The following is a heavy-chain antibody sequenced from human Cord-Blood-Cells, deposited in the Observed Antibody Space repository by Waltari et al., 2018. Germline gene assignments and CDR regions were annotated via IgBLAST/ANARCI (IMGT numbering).Heavy chain of an antibody. V-gene: IGHV1-69*12. CDR1: GGTFSSYA. CDR3: ARGNHQLELDY. D-gene: IGHD1-1*01. J-gene: IGHJ4*02. CDR2: IIPIFGTA. Sequence: QVQLVQSGAELKKPGSSVTVSCKASGGTFSSYAISWLRQAPGQGLEGMGGIIPIFGTANDAQKFQGRVTITADESTSTAYMELSSLRSEDTAVYYCARGNHQLELDYWGQGTLVTVSS.